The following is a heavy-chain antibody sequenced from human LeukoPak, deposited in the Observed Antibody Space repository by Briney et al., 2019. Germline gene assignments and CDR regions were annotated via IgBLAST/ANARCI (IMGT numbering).Heavy chain of an antibody. Sequence: GGSLRLSCAASGFTFSSYAMSWVRQAPGKGLEWVSAISGSGGSTYYADSVKGRFTISRDNAKNSLYLQMNSLRAEDTAVYYCARDSTTFNYYGMDVWGQGTTVTVSS. CDR2: ISGSGGST. V-gene: IGHV3-23*01. CDR3: ARDSTTFNYYGMDV. D-gene: IGHD2/OR15-2a*01. CDR1: GFTFSSYA. J-gene: IGHJ6*02.